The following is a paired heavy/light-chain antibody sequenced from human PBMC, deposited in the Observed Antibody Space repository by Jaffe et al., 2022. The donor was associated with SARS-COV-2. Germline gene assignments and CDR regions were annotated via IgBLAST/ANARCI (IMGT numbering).Light chain of an antibody. CDR2: TAS. CDR1: QGIGSF. V-gene: IGKV1-9*01. Sequence: DIQLTQSPSFLSASVGDRVTITCRASQGIGSFLAWYQQKPGKAPSLLIHTASTLQSGVPSRFSGSGSGTEFSLTISSLQPEDFATYYCQVLTGYPRTFGQGTKVEI. CDR3: QVLTGYPRT. J-gene: IGKJ1*01.
Heavy chain of an antibody. V-gene: IGHV5-51*01. J-gene: IGHJ4*02. CDR1: GYSFVKYW. CDR2: IYPDDSDT. D-gene: IGHD2-8*01. CDR3: ARRAVYSSQGSDY. Sequence: EVQLVQSGVEVRKPGESLKISCQGSGYSFVKYWISWVRQVPGKGLEWMGIIYPDDSDTRYSPSFQGQVTISVDKSINTAYLQWDSLRASDTAIYYCARRAVYSSQGSDYWGQGSLVIVSS.